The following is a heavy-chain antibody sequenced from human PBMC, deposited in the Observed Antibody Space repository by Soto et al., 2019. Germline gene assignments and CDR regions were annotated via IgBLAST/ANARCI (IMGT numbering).Heavy chain of an antibody. CDR2: IYFRGST. D-gene: IGHD1-26*01. V-gene: IGHV4-31*03. CDR1: GVSISSGGYY. Sequence: QVQLQESGPGLVKPSQTLSLICTVSGVSISSGGYYWSWIRQHPGKGLEWIGYIYFRGSTYYIPSLKSRATISVDTSKNQFSLKLTSVIAADTAVYYCARKPWRVGKFDYWGQGTLVTVSS. CDR3: ARKPWRVGKFDY. J-gene: IGHJ4*02.